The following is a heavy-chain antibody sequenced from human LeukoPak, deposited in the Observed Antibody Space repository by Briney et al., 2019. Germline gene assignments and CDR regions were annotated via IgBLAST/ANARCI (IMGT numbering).Heavy chain of an antibody. CDR1: GFTFSSYT. D-gene: IGHD5-18*01. CDR3: ARDRVDTAMAIHDY. CDR2: ISSSSTYI. Sequence: PGGSLRLSCAASGFTFSSYTMNWVRQAPGKGLEWVSSISSSSTYIYYADSVKGRFTISRDNAKKSLYLQMNSLRAEDTAVYFCARDRVDTAMAIHDYWGQGTLVTVSP. V-gene: IGHV3-21*01. J-gene: IGHJ4*02.